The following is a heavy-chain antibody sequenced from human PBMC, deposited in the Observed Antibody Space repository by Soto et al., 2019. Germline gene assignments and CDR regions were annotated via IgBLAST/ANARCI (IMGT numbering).Heavy chain of an antibody. D-gene: IGHD3-10*01. CDR2: INAGNGNT. Sequence: ASVKVSCKASGYTFTSYAMHWVRQAPGQRLEWMGWINAGNGNTKYSQKFQGRVTITRDTSASTAYMELSSLRSEDTAVYYCARDLIRFGELFIPFDYWGQGTLVTVS. CDR1: GYTFTSYA. V-gene: IGHV1-3*01. CDR3: ARDLIRFGELFIPFDY. J-gene: IGHJ4*02.